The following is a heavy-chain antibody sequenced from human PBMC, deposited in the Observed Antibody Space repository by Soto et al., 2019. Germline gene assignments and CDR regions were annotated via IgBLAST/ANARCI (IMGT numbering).Heavy chain of an antibody. J-gene: IGHJ4*02. CDR2: VSHDGRNT. D-gene: IGHD6-19*01. V-gene: IGHV3-30*18. Sequence: VQLVESGGGVVQPGRSLRLSCAASGFTFSDYAMHWVRQAPGKGLEWVAVVSHDGRNTHYADSLKGRFTISRDSSKNTVSLEMTSLRAEDTAVYYGAKGGRQWLVTSDFNYGGQGALVTVSS. CDR1: GFTFSDYA. CDR3: AKGGRQWLVTSDFNY.